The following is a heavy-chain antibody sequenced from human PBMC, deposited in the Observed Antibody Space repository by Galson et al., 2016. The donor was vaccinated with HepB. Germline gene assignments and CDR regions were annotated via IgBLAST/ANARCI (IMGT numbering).Heavy chain of an antibody. Sequence: SLRLSCAVSGITFSNYALNWVRQAPGKGLEWVSTISVVGGPTYYADSVKGRFTISRDNAKNTLYLQMNSLSAEDTAIYYCARVFPARCSGRSCFSEGAFDIWGQGTMVIVSS. D-gene: IGHD2-15*01. V-gene: IGHV3-23*01. CDR3: ARVFPARCSGRSCFSEGAFDI. CDR1: GITFSNYA. J-gene: IGHJ3*02. CDR2: ISVVGGPT.